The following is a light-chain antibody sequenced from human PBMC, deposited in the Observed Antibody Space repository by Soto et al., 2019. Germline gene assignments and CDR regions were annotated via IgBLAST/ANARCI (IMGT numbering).Light chain of an antibody. CDR3: QVWDSSSMI. CDR1: NIGSKS. J-gene: IGLJ2*01. V-gene: IGLV3-21*04. CDR2: YDS. Sequence: SYELTQPPSVSVAPGKTARITCGGNNIGSKSVHWNQQKPGQAPVLVIYYDSDRPSGIPERFSGSNSGNTATLTISRVEAGDEADYYCQVWDSSSMIFGGGTKLTVL.